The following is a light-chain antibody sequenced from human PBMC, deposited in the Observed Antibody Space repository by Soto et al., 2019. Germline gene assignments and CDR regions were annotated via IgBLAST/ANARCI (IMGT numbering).Light chain of an antibody. CDR1: SGHSSYA. V-gene: IGLV4-69*01. J-gene: IGLJ3*02. Sequence: QLVLTQSPSASASLGASVKLTCTLSSGHSSYAIAWHQQQPEKDPRYLMKLNSDGSHSKGDGIPDRFSGSSSGAERYLTISSLQSEDEADYYCQTWGTGIPWVFGGGTKVTVL. CDR2: LNSDGSH. CDR3: QTWGTGIPWV.